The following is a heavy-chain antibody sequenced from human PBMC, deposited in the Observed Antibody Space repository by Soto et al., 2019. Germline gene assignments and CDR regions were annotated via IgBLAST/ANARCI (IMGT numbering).Heavy chain of an antibody. V-gene: IGHV3-23*01. CDR2: ISGSGGST. D-gene: IGHD4-17*01. J-gene: IGHJ4*02. CDR3: SKSRRSYGPPDQGDY. CDR1: GVTFSSDD. Sequence: PGGSLKLSSAASGVTFSSDDMSWVRQAPGKGLEWVSAISGSGGSTYYADSVKGRFTISRDNSKNTLYLQMNSPRAEDTAVYYCSKSRRSYGPPDQGDYSRPGTLATVSS.